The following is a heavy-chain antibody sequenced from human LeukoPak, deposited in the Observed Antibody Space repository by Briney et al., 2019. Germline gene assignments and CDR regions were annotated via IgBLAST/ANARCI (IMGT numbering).Heavy chain of an antibody. D-gene: IGHD2-8*01. CDR1: GDSIRSYY. J-gene: IGHJ3*02. CDR3: ASVRTYGSDAFDI. CDR2: IYTNGNT. Sequence: SETLFLTCTASGDSIRSYYWSWLRQAGERGLEWIGRIYTNGNTNYNPSLKSRVTMSADASRNQFSLTLSSLTAADTAVYYCASVRTYGSDAFDIWGQGTMVTVSS. V-gene: IGHV4-4*07.